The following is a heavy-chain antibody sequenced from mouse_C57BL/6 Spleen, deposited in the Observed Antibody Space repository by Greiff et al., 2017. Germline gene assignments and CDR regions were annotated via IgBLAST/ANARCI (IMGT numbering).Heavy chain of an antibody. D-gene: IGHD2-4*01. V-gene: IGHV5-12*01. CDR3: AIYYDYGGFAY. CDR2: ISNGSGSI. J-gene: IGHJ3*01. Sequence: EVKLVESGGGLVQPGGSLKLSCAASGFTFSDYYMYWVRQTPEKRLEWVAYISNGSGSIYYPDTVKGRFTISRDNAKNTLYLQMSRLKSEDTAMYYCAIYYDYGGFAYWGQRALGTVSA. CDR1: GFTFSDYY.